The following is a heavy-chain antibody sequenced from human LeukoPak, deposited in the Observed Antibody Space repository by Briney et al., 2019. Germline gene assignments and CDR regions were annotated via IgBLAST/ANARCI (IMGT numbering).Heavy chain of an antibody. J-gene: IGHJ2*01. D-gene: IGHD3-10*01. CDR2: INPNSGGT. V-gene: IGHV1-2*02. CDR3: ARRFSMVRGVRYWYFDL. CDR1: GYTFTGYY. Sequence: ASVKVSCKASGYTFTGYYMHWVRQAPGQGLEWMGWINPNSGGTNYAQKFQGRVTMTRDTSISTAYMELSRLRSDDTAVYYCARRFSMVRGVRYWYFDLWGRGTLVTVSS.